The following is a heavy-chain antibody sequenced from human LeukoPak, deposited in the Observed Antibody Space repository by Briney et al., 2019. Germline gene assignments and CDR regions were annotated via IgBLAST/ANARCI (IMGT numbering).Heavy chain of an antibody. CDR1: AYTFTVYN. V-gene: IGHV1-2*02. CDR3: ARANYASGIRWFDR. J-gene: IGHJ5*02. Sequence: ASVTLRFSAAAYTFTVYNIHWVRLAPGQGLEWMGWIDPHSGGTNYAQRFQGRVTMTRDTSITTAYMELSRLTSDDTAVYYCARANYASGIRWFDRWGQGTLVTVSS. D-gene: IGHD3-10*01. CDR2: IDPHSGGT.